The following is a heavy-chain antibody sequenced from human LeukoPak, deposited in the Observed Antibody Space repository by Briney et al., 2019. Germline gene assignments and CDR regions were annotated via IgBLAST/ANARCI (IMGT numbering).Heavy chain of an antibody. D-gene: IGHD5-12*01. CDR3: ARDRSGYDFWFDP. J-gene: IGHJ5*02. CDR1: GYTFTGYY. Sequence: GASVTVSCKASGYTFTGYYMHWVRQAPGQGLEWMGWINPNSGGTNYAQKFQGRVTMTRDTSISTAYMELSRLRSDDTAVYYCARDRSGYDFWFDPWGQGTLVTVSS. V-gene: IGHV1-2*02. CDR2: INPNSGGT.